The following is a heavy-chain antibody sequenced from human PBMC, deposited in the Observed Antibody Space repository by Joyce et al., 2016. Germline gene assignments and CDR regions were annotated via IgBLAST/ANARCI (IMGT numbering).Heavy chain of an antibody. CDR3: VKTRAPYDRSGYFRHFDY. CDR1: GFTFSTYV. D-gene: IGHD3-22*01. V-gene: IGHV3-23*01. CDR2: ISANSDTI. J-gene: IGHJ4*02. Sequence: EVQLLESGGDLVQPGGSVRLSCAASGFTFSTYVMGWVRQPPGKGLELVSTISANSDTIYYADSVRGRFTSSRDNSRNTLYLEMNSLRAEDTAVYYCVKTRAPYDRSGYFRHFDYWGQGTLATVSS.